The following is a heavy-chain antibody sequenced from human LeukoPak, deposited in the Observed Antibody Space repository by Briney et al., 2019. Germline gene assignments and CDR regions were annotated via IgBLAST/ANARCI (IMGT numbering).Heavy chain of an antibody. CDR1: GFTFSNYG. J-gene: IGHJ4*02. Sequence: GGSLRLSCAASGFTFSNYGIHWVRQAPGKGLEWVAFIRYDGSNEYYADSVKGRFTISRDNSKNTLYLQMNSLRAEDTAVYYCAKDLGWELLVFDYWGQGTLVTVSS. CDR2: IRYDGSNE. V-gene: IGHV3-30*02. CDR3: AKDLGWELLVFDY. D-gene: IGHD1-26*01.